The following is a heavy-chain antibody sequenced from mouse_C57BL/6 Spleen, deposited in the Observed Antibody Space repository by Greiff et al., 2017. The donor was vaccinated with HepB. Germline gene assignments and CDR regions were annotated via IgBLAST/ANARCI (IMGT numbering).Heavy chain of an antibody. CDR1: GFNIKNTY. Sequence: EVQLQQSVAELVRPGASVKLSCTASGFNIKNTYMHWVKQRPEQGLEWIGRIDPANGNTKYAPKFQGKATITADTSSNTAYLQLSSLTSEDTAIYYCSRDDGYYGGDYYAMDYWGQGTSVTVSS. D-gene: IGHD2-3*01. CDR3: SRDDGYYGGDYYAMDY. V-gene: IGHV14-3*01. CDR2: IDPANGNT. J-gene: IGHJ4*01.